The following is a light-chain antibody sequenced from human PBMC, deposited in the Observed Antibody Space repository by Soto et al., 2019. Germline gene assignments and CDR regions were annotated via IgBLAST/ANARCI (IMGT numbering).Light chain of an antibody. CDR3: QEYGSSRPT. V-gene: IGKV3-20*01. CDR2: NTS. J-gene: IGKJ1*01. Sequence: EIVLTQSPGTLSLSPGERATLSCRASQSVSSSSLAWYQQKPGQAPRLLIYNTSIRPTGVPDRFSGSGSETDFTLIISRLEPEDFALYYCQEYGSSRPTFGQGNKVEIK. CDR1: QSVSSSS.